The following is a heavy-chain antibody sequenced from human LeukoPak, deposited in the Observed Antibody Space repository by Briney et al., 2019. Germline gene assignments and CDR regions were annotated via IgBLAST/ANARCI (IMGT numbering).Heavy chain of an antibody. CDR3: AREGIDSSSWSRGDY. V-gene: IGHV4-34*01. Sequence: SETLSLTCAVYGGSFSGYYWSWIRQPPGKGLEWIGEINHSGSTNYNPSLKSRVTISVDTSKNQFSLKLSSVTAADTAVYYCAREGIDSSSWSRGDYWGQGTLVTVSS. J-gene: IGHJ4*02. CDR2: INHSGST. CDR1: GGSFSGYY. D-gene: IGHD6-13*01.